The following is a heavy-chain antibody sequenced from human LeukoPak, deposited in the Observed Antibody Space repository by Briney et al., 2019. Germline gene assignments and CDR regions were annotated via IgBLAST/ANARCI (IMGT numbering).Heavy chain of an antibody. J-gene: IGHJ4*02. V-gene: IGHV3-30*02. CDR1: GFSFSSYG. D-gene: IGHD7-27*01. CDR2: SRHDEDGK. CDR3: AKGISNWANLDY. Sequence: GGSLRLSCAASGFSFSSYGLYWVRQAPGKGLDWVAFSRHDEDGKYYADSVKGRFTISRDNSQNTLYLQMTSLRADDTAVYYCAKGISNWANLDYWGQGTLVTVSS.